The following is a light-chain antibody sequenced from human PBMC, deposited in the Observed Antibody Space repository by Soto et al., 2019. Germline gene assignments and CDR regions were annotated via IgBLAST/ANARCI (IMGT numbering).Light chain of an antibody. V-gene: IGLV1-40*01. CDR3: QSYDSSLALARV. CDR1: SSNIGAGYD. J-gene: IGLJ1*01. CDR2: SNN. Sequence: QSVLTQPPSVSGAPGQRVTISRTGSSSNIGAGYDVHWYQQLPGTAPKLLISSNNNRPSGVPDRFSVSKSGTSASLAITRLQPEDEADYYCQSYDSSLALARVFGTGTKLTVL.